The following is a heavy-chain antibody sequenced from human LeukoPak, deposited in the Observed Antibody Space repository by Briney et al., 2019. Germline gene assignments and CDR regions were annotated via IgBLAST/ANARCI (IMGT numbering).Heavy chain of an antibody. V-gene: IGHV3-21*01. CDR3: ARDNDYGELDY. D-gene: IGHD4-17*01. J-gene: IGHJ4*02. CDR2: ISSSSSYI. Sequence: GGFLTLSCAASGFTFSSYSMNWVRQAPGKGLEWISSISSSSSYIYYADSVKGRFTISRDNAKNSLYLQMNSLRAEDTAVYYCARDNDYGELDYWGQATLVTVSS. CDR1: GFTFSSYS.